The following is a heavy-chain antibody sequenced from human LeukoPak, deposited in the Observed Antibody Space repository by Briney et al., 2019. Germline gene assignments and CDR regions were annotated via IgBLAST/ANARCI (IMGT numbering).Heavy chain of an antibody. CDR1: GYSFTSYW. J-gene: IGHJ4*02. Sequence: GESLKISCKGSGYSFTSYWIGWVRQMPGKGLEWMGIIYPGDSDTRYSPSFQGQVTISADKSISTAYLQWSSLKASDTAMYYCATVAQYYDFWSGYYSNKYYFDYWGQGTLVTVSS. D-gene: IGHD3-3*01. V-gene: IGHV5-51*01. CDR2: IYPGDSDT. CDR3: ATVAQYYDFWSGYYSNKYYFDY.